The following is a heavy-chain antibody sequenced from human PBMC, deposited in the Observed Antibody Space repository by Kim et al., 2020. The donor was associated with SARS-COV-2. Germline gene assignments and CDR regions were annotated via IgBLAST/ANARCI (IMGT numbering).Heavy chain of an antibody. J-gene: IGHJ2*01. V-gene: IGHV4-39*01. CDR2: T. CDR3: ARHLRNWYFDL. Sequence: TDYNPSRKDRVTIPVDTSKKQSSLRLSAVTAADAAVYYCARHLRNWYFDLWGRGTLVTVSS.